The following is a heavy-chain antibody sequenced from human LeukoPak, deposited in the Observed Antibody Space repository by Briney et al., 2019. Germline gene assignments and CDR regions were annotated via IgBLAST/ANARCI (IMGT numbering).Heavy chain of an antibody. D-gene: IGHD6-13*01. V-gene: IGHV4-39*07. CDR1: GGSISSSSYY. CDR3: ARLYPAPRDFGSSWYVFDS. CDR2: IYYSGST. J-gene: IGHJ4*02. Sequence: ASETLSLTCTVSGGSISSSSYYWRWIRQPPGKGLEWIGSIYYSGSTYYNPSLKSRVTISVDTSKNQFSLKLSSVTAADTAVYYCARLYPAPRDFGSSWYVFDSWGQGILVTVSS.